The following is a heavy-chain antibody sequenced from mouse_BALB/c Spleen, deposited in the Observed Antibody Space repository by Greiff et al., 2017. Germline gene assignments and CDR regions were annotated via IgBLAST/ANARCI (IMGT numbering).Heavy chain of an antibody. CDR3: ARDGTYYGNYNYAMDY. CDR2: ISYDGSN. V-gene: IGHV3-6*02. CDR1: GYSITSGYY. Sequence: EVQLQESGPGLVKPSQSLSLTCSVTGYSITSGYYWNWIRQFPGNKLEWMGYISYDGSNNYNPSLKNRISITRDTSKNQFFLKLNSVTTEDTATYYCARDGTYYGNYNYAMDYWGQGTSVTVSS. J-gene: IGHJ4*01. D-gene: IGHD2-1*01.